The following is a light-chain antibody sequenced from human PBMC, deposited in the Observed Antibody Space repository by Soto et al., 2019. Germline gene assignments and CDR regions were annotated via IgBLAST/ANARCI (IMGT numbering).Light chain of an antibody. J-gene: IGKJ5*01. Sequence: FGLTPSPGTPSLSPGERATLFCRASQIFRNNYFALYLQKPGQAPRILXXYEXNRATAILARFSGSGSGKDFTLTISSIDPEDFDGYYCQQRRNWSPSTFGQGTRLEIK. V-gene: IGKV3-11*01. CDR2: YEX. CDR1: QIFRNNY. CDR3: QQRRNWSPST.